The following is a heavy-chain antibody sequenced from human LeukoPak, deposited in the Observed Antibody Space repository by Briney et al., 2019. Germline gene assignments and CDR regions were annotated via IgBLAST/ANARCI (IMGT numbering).Heavy chain of an antibody. D-gene: IGHD2-21*02. CDR1: GYTFTAYF. J-gene: IGHJ4*02. Sequence: ASVKVSCKASGYTFTAYFMYWVRQAPGQGLEWMGWINPNTGGTNYAQKFQGRVTMTEDTSTDTAYMELSSLRSEDTAVYYCATRGGGDGWCPYWGQGTLVTVSS. V-gene: IGHV1-2*02. CDR3: ATRGGGDGWCPY. CDR2: INPNTGGT.